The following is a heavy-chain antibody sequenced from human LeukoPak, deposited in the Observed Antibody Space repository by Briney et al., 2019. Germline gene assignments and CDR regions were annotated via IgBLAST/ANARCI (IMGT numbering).Heavy chain of an antibody. CDR1: GGSFSGYY. V-gene: IGHV4-34*01. D-gene: IGHD6-13*01. CDR3: ALSRPAGGDSSSWYGGWFDP. J-gene: IGHJ5*02. Sequence: SSETPSLTCAVYGGSFSGYYWSWIRQPPGKGLEWIGEINHSGSTNYNPSLKSRVTISVDTSKNQFSLKLSSVTAADTAVYYCALSRPAGGDSSSWYGGWFDPWGQGTLVTVSS. CDR2: INHSGST.